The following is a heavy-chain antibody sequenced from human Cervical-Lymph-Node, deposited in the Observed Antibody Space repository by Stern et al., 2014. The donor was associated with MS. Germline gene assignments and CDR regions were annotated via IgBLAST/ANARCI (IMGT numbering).Heavy chain of an antibody. J-gene: IGHJ4*01. CDR2: IIPTFGAP. CDR1: EDTLSIYA. V-gene: IGHV1-69*01. D-gene: IGHD3-22*01. CDR3: ATFSEGGRGGYSSSFDY. Sequence: QVPLVQSGAEVKKPGSSVKVSCKASEDTLSIYAINWVRQAPGLGLEWMGGIIPTFGAPIYAQEFQGRLTITADDSTSTGYMELSSLRSEDTAMYYCATFSEGGRGGYSSSFDYWGQGTLVTVPS.